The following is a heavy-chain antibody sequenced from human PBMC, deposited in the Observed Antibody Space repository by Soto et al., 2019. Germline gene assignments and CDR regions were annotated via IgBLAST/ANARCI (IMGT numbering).Heavy chain of an antibody. CDR2: ISNDGSNK. CDR3: GKDTLDCSGGDCPLYYYYGMDV. Sequence: QVQLVESGGGVVQPGTSLRLSCAASGFTFRSYGMHWVRQAPGKGLEWLAVISNDGSNKYLADSVKGRLAPSRDNSRNTLYLQINSLRVEDTAVYYCGKDTLDCSGGDCPLYYYYGMDVWGQGTTVTVSS. V-gene: IGHV3-30*18. J-gene: IGHJ6*02. D-gene: IGHD2-15*01. CDR1: GFTFRSYG.